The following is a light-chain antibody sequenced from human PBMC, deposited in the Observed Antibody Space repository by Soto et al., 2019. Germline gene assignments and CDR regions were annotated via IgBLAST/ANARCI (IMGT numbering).Light chain of an antibody. CDR2: AAT. Sequence: DIQMTQSPSSLSASVGDRVTITCRASQSISSYLNWYQQKPGKAPKLLIYAATSLQTGVPSRFSGSGSGTDFTLTISSLQSEDFAAYYCQQTYSTPITFGGGTKVEVK. J-gene: IGKJ4*01. CDR3: QQTYSTPIT. CDR1: QSISSY. V-gene: IGKV1-39*01.